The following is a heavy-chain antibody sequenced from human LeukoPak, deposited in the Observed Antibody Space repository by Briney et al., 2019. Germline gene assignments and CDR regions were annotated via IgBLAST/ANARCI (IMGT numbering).Heavy chain of an antibody. Sequence: SQTLSLTCTVSGGSISSGGYYWSWIRQRPGKGLEWIGYIYYSGSTYYNPSLKSRVTISVDTSKNQFSLKLSSVTAADTAVYYCARGPYHMTQFGLGPWGQGTLVTVSS. V-gene: IGHV4-31*03. D-gene: IGHD3-10*01. CDR1: GGSISSGGYY. CDR2: IYYSGST. J-gene: IGHJ5*02. CDR3: ARGPYHMTQFGLGP.